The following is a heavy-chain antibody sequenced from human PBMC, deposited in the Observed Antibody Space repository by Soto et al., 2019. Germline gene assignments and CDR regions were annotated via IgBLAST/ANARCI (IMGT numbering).Heavy chain of an antibody. CDR3: ARGRSGTLNAFDI. D-gene: IGHD1-1*01. CDR2: IYYSGST. CDR1: GGSISSYY. V-gene: IGHV4-59*01. Sequence: SETLSLTCTVSGGSISSYYWSWIRQPPGKGLEWIGYIYYSGSTNYNPSLKSRVTISVDTSKNQLSLKLSSVTAADTAVYYCARGRSGTLNAFDIWGQGTMVTVSS. J-gene: IGHJ3*02.